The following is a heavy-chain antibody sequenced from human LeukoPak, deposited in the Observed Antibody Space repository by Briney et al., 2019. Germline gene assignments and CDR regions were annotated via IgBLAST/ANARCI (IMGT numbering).Heavy chain of an antibody. CDR1: GFTFSSYS. D-gene: IGHD5-24*01. J-gene: IGHJ4*02. Sequence: GGSLRLSCAASGFTFSSYSMNWVRQAPGKGLEWVSSISSSSSYIYYADSVKGRFTISRDNAKNSLYLQMSSLRAEDTAVYYCARDSEATFDYWGQGTLVTVSS. CDR2: ISSSSSYI. V-gene: IGHV3-21*01. CDR3: ARDSEATFDY.